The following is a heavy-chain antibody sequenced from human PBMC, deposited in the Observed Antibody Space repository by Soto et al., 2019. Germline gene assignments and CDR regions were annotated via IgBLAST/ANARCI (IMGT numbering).Heavy chain of an antibody. Sequence: QITLKESGPMLVKPTQALTLTCTCSGFSLTTSGVGVGWIRQPPGKALEWLALVYWDDDKRYSPSLTNRLTLSRDTSKNQVVLTLTNVDPTDTGTYFCAHKGGFGSPESWGQGIVVTVSS. CDR1: GFSLTTSGVG. D-gene: IGHD5-18*01. CDR2: VYWDDDK. CDR3: AHKGGFGSPES. V-gene: IGHV2-5*02. J-gene: IGHJ5*02.